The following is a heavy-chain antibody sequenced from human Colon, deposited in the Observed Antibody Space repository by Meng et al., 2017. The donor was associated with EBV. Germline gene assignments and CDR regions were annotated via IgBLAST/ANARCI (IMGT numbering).Heavy chain of an antibody. J-gene: IGHJ5*02. Sequence: QEPLQESRPGRVKPSEAPSLTCTVSGGSIGSYYWSWIRQPPGKGLEWIGYIYYSGSTNYNPSLKSRVTISVDTSKNQFSLKLSSVTAADTAVYYCARHFINWFDPWGQGTLVTVSS. CDR2: IYYSGST. V-gene: IGHV4-59*08. CDR1: GGSIGSYY. CDR3: ARHFINWFDP.